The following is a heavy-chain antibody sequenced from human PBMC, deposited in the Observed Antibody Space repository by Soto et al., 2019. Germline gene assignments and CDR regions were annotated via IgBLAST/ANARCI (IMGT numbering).Heavy chain of an antibody. CDR1: EFSFSAYG. J-gene: IGHJ6*03. CDR2: ISYDGNDK. CDR3: ARRKTVTTGHYYYCIDV. D-gene: IGHD4-17*01. Sequence: QVQLVESGGGVVRPGRSLRLSCVASEFSFSAYGMHWVRLAPGKGLQWVAVISYDGNDKYYADSVKGRFTISRDDSKNTLYLQMNSLRRKDTAIYYCARRKTVTTGHYYYCIDVWGKGTTVTVSS. V-gene: IGHV3-30*03.